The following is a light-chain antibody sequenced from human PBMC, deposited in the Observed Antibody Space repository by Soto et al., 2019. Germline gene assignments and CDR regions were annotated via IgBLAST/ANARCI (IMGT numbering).Light chain of an antibody. CDR1: QSVGST. V-gene: IGKV3-15*01. CDR3: QQYSNWPPYT. J-gene: IGKJ2*01. Sequence: DIVMTQSPGSLSASPGESVTLSCRASQSVGSTLAWYQHQPGQAPRVLIYGSSTMATGIPDRFRGSGSGTDFTLTINSLQSEDFAVYYCQQYSNWPPYTFGQGTKLEMK. CDR2: GSS.